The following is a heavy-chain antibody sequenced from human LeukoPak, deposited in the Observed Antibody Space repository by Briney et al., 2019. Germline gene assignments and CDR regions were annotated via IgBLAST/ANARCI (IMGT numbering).Heavy chain of an antibody. CDR3: ARASFGAAAGTALDY. Sequence: PSETLSLTCTVSGGSISSYYWSWIRQPPGKGLEWIGYIYYSGSTNYNPSLKSRVTISVDTSKNQFSPKLSSVTAADTAVYYCARASFGAAAGTALDYWGQGTLVTVSS. CDR2: IYYSGST. D-gene: IGHD6-13*01. CDR1: GGSISSYY. J-gene: IGHJ4*02. V-gene: IGHV4-59*01.